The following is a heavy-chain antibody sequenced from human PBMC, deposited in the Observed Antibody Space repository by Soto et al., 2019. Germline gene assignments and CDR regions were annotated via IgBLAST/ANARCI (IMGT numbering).Heavy chain of an antibody. CDR3: AKGRQQWPTAAFDI. V-gene: IGHV3-23*01. Sequence: GGSLRLSCAASGFTFSSFAMNWVRQAPGKGLEWVSGISGSGGSTYYAESVKGRFTISRDNSKNTLYLQMNSLRAEDTAVYYCAKGRQQWPTAAFDIWGQGTMVTVSS. CDR1: GFTFSSFA. J-gene: IGHJ3*02. CDR2: ISGSGGST. D-gene: IGHD6-19*01.